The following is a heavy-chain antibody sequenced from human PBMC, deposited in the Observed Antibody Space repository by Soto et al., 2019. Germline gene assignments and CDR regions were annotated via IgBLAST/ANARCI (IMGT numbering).Heavy chain of an antibody. CDR3: ARVGRYSYGYYYYYGMDV. CDR1: GFTFSSYA. D-gene: IGHD5-18*01. J-gene: IGHJ6*02. V-gene: IGHV3-30-3*01. CDR2: ISYDGSNK. Sequence: GGSLRLFCAASGFTFSSYAMHWVRQAPGKGLEWVAVISYDGSNKYYADSVKGRFTISRDNSKNALYLQMNSLRAEDTAVYYCARVGRYSYGYYYYYGMDVWGQGTTFTVS.